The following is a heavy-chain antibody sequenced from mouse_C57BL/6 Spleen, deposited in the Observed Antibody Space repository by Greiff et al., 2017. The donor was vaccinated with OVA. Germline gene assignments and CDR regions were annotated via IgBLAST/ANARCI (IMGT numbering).Heavy chain of an antibody. V-gene: IGHV1-62-2*01. Sequence: QVQLQQSGAELVKPGASVKLSCKASGYTFTEYTIHWVKQRSGQGLEWIGWFYPGSGSIKYNEKFKDKATLTADKSSSTVYMELSRLTSEDSAVYFGARHEVYYDYDGLPMDYWGQGTSVTVSS. J-gene: IGHJ4*01. D-gene: IGHD2-4*01. CDR3: ARHEVYYDYDGLPMDY. CDR1: GYTFTEYT. CDR2: FYPGSGSI.